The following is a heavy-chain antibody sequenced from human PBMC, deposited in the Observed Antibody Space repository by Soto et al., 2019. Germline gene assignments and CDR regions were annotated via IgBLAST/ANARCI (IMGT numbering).Heavy chain of an antibody. D-gene: IGHD3-10*01. Sequence: SETLSLTCAVYGGSFSGYYWSWIRQPPGKGLEWIGEINHSGSTNYNPSLKSRVTISVDTSKNQFSLKLSSVTAADTAVYYCARGLSSLGYYGSGSYYKAPNGNDYWGQGTLVTVSS. V-gene: IGHV4-34*01. CDR2: INHSGST. CDR1: GGSFSGYY. CDR3: ARGLSSLGYYGSGSYYKAPNGNDY. J-gene: IGHJ4*02.